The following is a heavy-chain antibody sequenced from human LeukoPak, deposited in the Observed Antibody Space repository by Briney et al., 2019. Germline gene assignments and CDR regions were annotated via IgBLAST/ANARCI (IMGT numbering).Heavy chain of an antibody. D-gene: IGHD1-26*01. J-gene: IGHJ4*02. CDR2: ISGDGTVT. CDR1: GFAFDSYA. V-gene: IGHV3-23*01. CDR3: AKDKRGGSDYVYFDY. Sequence: GGSLRLSCAASGFAFDSYAMNWIRLAPGKGLEWVSTISGDGTVTYFADSVRGRFTISRDNSKDTLYLHMNRLRAEDTAIYFCAKDKRGGSDYVYFDYWGQGTLVTVSS.